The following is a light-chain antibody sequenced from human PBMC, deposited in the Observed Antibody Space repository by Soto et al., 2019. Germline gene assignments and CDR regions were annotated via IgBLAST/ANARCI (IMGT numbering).Light chain of an antibody. V-gene: IGKV3-20*01. Sequence: ETESTQSPCILSLSPGERDTLPCRASQSVSNDFLAWYQQKPGQAPRLLIYGASTRATDVPDRFSGSGSGTDFTLTISRLEPEDSAVYYCQQYGGSRLTFGGGTKVDIK. CDR2: GAS. CDR3: QQYGGSRLT. CDR1: QSVSNDF. J-gene: IGKJ4*01.